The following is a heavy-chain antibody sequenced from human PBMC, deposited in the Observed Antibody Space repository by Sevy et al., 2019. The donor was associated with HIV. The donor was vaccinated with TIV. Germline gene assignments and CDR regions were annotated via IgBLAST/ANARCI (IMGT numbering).Heavy chain of an antibody. CDR2: ISASGGST. V-gene: IGHV3-23*01. CDR1: GFTFRGYV. J-gene: IGHJ4*02. Sequence: GGSLRLSCAASGFTFRGYVMSWVRQAPGKGLEWVSGISASGGSTYYADSVKGRFTISRDNSRNTLDLQMDSLRADDTAVYYCAKAKTVAARFDYWGQGTLVTVSS. D-gene: IGHD2-15*01. CDR3: AKAKTVAARFDY.